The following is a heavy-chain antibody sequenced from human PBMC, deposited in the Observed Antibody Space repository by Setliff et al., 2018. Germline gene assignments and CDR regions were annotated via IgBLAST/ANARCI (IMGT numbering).Heavy chain of an antibody. CDR2: TIPIFGTT. CDR3: AREGVDTRPSTDYRYYMDV. V-gene: IGHV1-69*05. J-gene: IGHJ6*03. CDR1: GGTFSSYG. D-gene: IGHD5-18*01. Sequence: SEKVSCKASGGTFSSYGIGWVRQAPGQGLEWMGGTIPIFGTTNYAQKFQGRVTIITDESTSTAYMELSSLTSADTAVYYCAREGVDTRPSTDYRYYMDVWRKGTTVTVSS.